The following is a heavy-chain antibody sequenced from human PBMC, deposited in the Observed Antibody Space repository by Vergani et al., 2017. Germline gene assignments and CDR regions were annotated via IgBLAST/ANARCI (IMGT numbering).Heavy chain of an antibody. CDR3: VKETIDLGSYFYDS. V-gene: IGHV3-23*01. CDR2: ISGPGLST. J-gene: IGHJ5*01. Sequence: EVHLLESGGGLVQSGGSLRLSCAASGFTFSNSAVSWVRQAPGRGLAWVSSISGPGLSTYYADSVNGRFSISRDNSKNTVFLHMHSLRAEDTAIYYCVKETIDLGSYFYDSWGHGILVTVSS. CDR1: GFTFSNSA. D-gene: IGHD2/OR15-2a*01.